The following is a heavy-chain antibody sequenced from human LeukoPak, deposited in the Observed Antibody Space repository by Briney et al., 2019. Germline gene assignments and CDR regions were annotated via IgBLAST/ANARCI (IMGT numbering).Heavy chain of an antibody. J-gene: IGHJ4*02. D-gene: IGHD1-26*01. CDR3: STDPVRSGSYV. V-gene: IGHV3-15*01. Sequence: PGGSLRLSCAAPGFTFSSYSMNWVRQAPGEGLQWVGRIKSKTDGGTTDYAAPVKGRFTISRDDSKNTLYLQMNSLKTEDTAVYYCSTDPVRSGSYVWGQGTLVTVSS. CDR2: IKSKTDGGTT. CDR1: GFTFSSYS.